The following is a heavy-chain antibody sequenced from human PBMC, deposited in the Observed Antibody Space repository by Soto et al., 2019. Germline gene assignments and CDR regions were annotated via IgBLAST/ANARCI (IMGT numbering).Heavy chain of an antibody. V-gene: IGHV3-48*02. CDR3: AKGAGSRFMDV. D-gene: IGHD3-10*01. CDR1: GFTFSSYS. CDR2: ISSSAI. Sequence: EVQLVESGGGLVQPGGSLRLSCAASGFTFSSYSMNWVHQAPGKGLEWLSYISSSAIYYADSVRGRFTIFRDNAKNSLYLQMNSLRDEDTAVYHCAKGAGSRFMDVWGQGTTVTVSS. J-gene: IGHJ6*02.